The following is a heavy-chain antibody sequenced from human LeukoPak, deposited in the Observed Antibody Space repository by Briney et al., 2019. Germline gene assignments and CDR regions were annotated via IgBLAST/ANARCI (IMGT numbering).Heavy chain of an antibody. V-gene: IGHV4-34*01. CDR3: AREYSSFEY. D-gene: IGHD3-22*01. Sequence: KTSETLSLACAVYGVSFSGYYWSWIRQPPGKGLEWIGEINHSGSTNYNPSLKSRVTISVDTSKNQFSLNLRSVTAADTAVYYCAREYSSFEYWGQGILVTVSS. CDR1: GVSFSGYY. CDR2: INHSGST. J-gene: IGHJ4*02.